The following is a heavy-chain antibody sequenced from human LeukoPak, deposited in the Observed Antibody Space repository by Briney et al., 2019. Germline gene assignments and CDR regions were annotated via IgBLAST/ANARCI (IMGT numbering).Heavy chain of an antibody. CDR1: GYSFTNYW. V-gene: IGHV5-51*01. Sequence: GESLKISCKGSGYSFTNYWIAWVRQKPEKGLEWMGIIYPGDSDTRYSPSFQGQVTISADKSISTAYLQWNSLKASDTAMYYCARFVGACSGGSCYSDYWGQGTLVTVSS. CDR3: ARFVGACSGGSCYSDY. D-gene: IGHD2-15*01. J-gene: IGHJ4*02. CDR2: IYPGDSDT.